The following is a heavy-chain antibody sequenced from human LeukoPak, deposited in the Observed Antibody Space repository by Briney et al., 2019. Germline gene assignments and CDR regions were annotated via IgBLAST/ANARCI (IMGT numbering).Heavy chain of an antibody. CDR3: ARVGGYNRPGYFYYMDV. CDR1: GFTFDDYG. J-gene: IGHJ6*03. CDR2: IHWNGDTT. D-gene: IGHD5-24*01. Sequence: GGSLRLSCAASGFTFDDYGMTWVRQAPGKGLEWVSGIHWNGDTTSYADSVRGRFTISRDNAKNSLYLQMNNLRAEDTALYHCARVGGYNRPGYFYYMDVWGKGTTVTVSS. V-gene: IGHV3-20*01.